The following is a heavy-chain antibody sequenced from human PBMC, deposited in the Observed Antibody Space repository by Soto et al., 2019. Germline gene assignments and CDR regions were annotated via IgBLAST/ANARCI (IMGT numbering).Heavy chain of an antibody. CDR1: GGTFSSYA. V-gene: IGHV1-69*01. J-gene: IGHJ5*02. CDR2: IIPIFGTA. CDR3: ARDRVAAAGTLGWFDP. Sequence: QVQLVQSGAEVKKPGSSVKVSCKASGGTFSSYAISWVRQAPGQGLEWMGGIIPIFGTANYAQKFQGRVTITADESTSTAYMELSSLRSDDTAVYYCARDRVAAAGTLGWFDPWGQGTLVTVSS. D-gene: IGHD6-13*01.